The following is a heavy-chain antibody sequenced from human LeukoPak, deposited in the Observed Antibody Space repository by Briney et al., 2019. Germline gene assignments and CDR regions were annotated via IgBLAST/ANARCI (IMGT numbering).Heavy chain of an antibody. V-gene: IGHV3-23*01. J-gene: IGHJ3*02. D-gene: IGHD3-22*01. CDR2: ISGSGGST. CDR3: AKDLNWGGYYYNDAFDI. CDR1: GFTFSSYA. Sequence: GGSLRLSCAASGFTFSSYAMSWARQAPGKGLEWVSAISGSGGSTYYADSVKGRFTISRDNSKNTLYLQMNSLRAEDTAVYYCAKDLNWGGYYYNDAFDIWGQGTMVTVSS.